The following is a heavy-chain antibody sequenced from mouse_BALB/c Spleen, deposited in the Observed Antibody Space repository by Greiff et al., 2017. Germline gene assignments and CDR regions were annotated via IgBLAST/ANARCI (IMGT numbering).Heavy chain of an antibody. D-gene: IGHD2-2*01. CDR1: GFNIKDTY. CDR2: IDPANGNT. Sequence: EVQLQQSGAELVKPGASVKLSCTASGFNIKDTYMHWVKQRPEQGLEWIGRIDPANGNTKYDPKFQGKATITADTSSNTAYLQLSSLTSEDTAVYYCASRIYYGYGEDFDVWGAGTTGTVSS. CDR3: ASRIYYGYGEDFDV. V-gene: IGHV14-3*02. J-gene: IGHJ1*01.